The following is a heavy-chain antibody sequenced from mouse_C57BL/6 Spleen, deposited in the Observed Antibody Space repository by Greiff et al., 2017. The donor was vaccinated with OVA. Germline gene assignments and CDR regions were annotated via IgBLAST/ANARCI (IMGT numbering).Heavy chain of an antibody. J-gene: IGHJ4*01. CDR1: GFTFSDYG. CDR2: ISSGSSTI. Sequence: EVKLVESGGGLVTPGGSLKLSCAASGFTFSDYGMHWVRQAPEKGLEWVGYISSGSSTIYYADTVKGRFTISRDNAKNTLFLQMTSLRSEDTALYYCAAYAAMDYWGQGTSVTVSS. CDR3: AAYAAMDY. V-gene: IGHV5-17*01. D-gene: IGHD1-1*01.